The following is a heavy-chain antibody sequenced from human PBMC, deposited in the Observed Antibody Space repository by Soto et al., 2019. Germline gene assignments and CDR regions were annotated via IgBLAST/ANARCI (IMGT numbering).Heavy chain of an antibody. J-gene: IGHJ4*02. CDR1: GFTFSSYA. CDR3: ARDRRGNYYGSGSYHY. Sequence: EVQLLESGGGLVQPGGSLRLSCVASGFTFSSYAMSWVRQAPGKGLEWVSYISSSSSTIYYADSVKGRFTISRDNAKNSLYLQMNSLRDEDTAVYYCARDRRGNYYGSGSYHYWGQGTLVTVSS. V-gene: IGHV3-48*02. D-gene: IGHD3-10*01. CDR2: ISSSSSTI.